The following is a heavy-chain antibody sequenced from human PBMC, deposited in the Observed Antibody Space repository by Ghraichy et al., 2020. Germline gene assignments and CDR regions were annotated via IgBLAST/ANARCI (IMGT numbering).Heavy chain of an antibody. Sequence: SETLSLTCSVSGASVSSGRYSWSWVRQPPGKGLEWIGYFHYTGSTYYSPSLNSRATISIDTYKNHFSLRLRSVTAADTAVYYCASSDRGDPWGQGTLVTVSS. D-gene: IGHD3-10*01. J-gene: IGHJ5*02. CDR1: GASVSSGRYS. CDR2: FHYTGST. V-gene: IGHV4-61*01. CDR3: ASSDRGDP.